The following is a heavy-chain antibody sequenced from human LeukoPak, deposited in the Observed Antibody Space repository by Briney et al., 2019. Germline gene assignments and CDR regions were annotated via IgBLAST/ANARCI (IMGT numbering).Heavy chain of an antibody. Sequence: GGSLRLSCAASGFTFSSYWMHWVRQAPGKGLVWVSRINSDGSSTNYADSVKGRFTISRDNAKNTLYLQMNSLRAEDTAVYYCANMYYYDSSGQIPGCYFDYWGQGTLVTVSS. J-gene: IGHJ4*02. CDR3: ANMYYYDSSGQIPGCYFDY. CDR1: GFTFSSYW. D-gene: IGHD3-22*01. CDR2: INSDGSST. V-gene: IGHV3-74*01.